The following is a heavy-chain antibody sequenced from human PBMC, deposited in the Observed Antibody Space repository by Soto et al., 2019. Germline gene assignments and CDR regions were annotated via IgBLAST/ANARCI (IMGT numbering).Heavy chain of an antibody. V-gene: IGHV1-69*12. Sequence: QVQLVQSGAEVKKPGSSVKVSCKASGGTFSSYAITWVRQAPGQGLEWMGGIIPIFGTANYAQKFQGRVTITADESTSTAYMERSSLRSEDTAVYYCARDRGPSSGSYPYWFAPWGQGTLVTVSS. D-gene: IGHD3-22*01. J-gene: IGHJ5*02. CDR1: GGTFSSYA. CDR2: IIPIFGTA. CDR3: ARDRGPSSGSYPYWFAP.